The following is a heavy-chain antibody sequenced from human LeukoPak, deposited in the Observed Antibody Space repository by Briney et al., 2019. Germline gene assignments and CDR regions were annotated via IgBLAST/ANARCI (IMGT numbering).Heavy chain of an antibody. Sequence: GGSLRLFCSASGFTFSSYAMLWVRQAPGKGLEWVAVISYDGSNKYYADSVKGRFTISRDNSKNTLYLQMNSLRAEDTAVYYCARDTRVGVVVLYYFDYWGQGTLVTVSS. V-gene: IGHV3-30*04. CDR2: ISYDGSNK. CDR1: GFTFSSYA. CDR3: ARDTRVGVVVLYYFDY. J-gene: IGHJ4*02. D-gene: IGHD3-3*01.